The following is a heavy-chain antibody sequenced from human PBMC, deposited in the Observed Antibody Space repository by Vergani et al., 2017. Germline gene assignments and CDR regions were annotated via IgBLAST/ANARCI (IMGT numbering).Heavy chain of an antibody. D-gene: IGHD2-2*01. V-gene: IGHV3-74*01. CDR1: GGSISSYW. CDR2: INSDGSST. J-gene: IGHJ6*03. CDR3: ARERGVVVPAAITYYYYYMDV. Sequence: VQLQESGPGLVKPSETLSLTCTVSGGSISSYWMHWVRQAPGKGLVWVSRINSDGSSTSYADSVKGRFTISRDNAKNTLYLQMNSLRAEDTAVYYCARERGVVVPAAITYYYYYMDVWGKGTTVTVSS.